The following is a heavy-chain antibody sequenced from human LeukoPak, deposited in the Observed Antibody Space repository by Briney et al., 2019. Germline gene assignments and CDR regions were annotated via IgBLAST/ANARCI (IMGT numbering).Heavy chain of an antibody. CDR2: IYYSGST. CDR3: ARVITIFGVANNWFDP. D-gene: IGHD3-3*01. Sequence: PSQTLSLTCAVSGGSISSGGYSWSWIRQPPGKGLEWIGYIYYSGSTYYNPSLKSRVTISVDTSKNQFSLKLSSVTAADTAVYYCARVITIFGVANNWFDPWGQGTLVTVSS. V-gene: IGHV4-30-4*08. J-gene: IGHJ5*02. CDR1: GGSISSGGYS.